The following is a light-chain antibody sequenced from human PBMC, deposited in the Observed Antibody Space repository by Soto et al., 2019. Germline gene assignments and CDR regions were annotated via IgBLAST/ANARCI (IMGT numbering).Light chain of an antibody. V-gene: IGKV1-39*01. CDR3: QQSHSAPFT. CDR1: QSSSDY. J-gene: IGKJ3*01. CDR2: AAS. Sequence: DIQMTQSPFSLSASLGDRVTITCRASQSSSDYLNWYQQKPGKGPKLLIFAASCLQVGVLSRFSGSGARTDFTLTISSLQPADFATYFCQQSHSAPFTFGPGTKVDIK.